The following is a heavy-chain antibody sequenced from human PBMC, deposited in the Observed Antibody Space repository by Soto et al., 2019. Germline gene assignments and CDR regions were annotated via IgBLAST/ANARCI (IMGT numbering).Heavy chain of an antibody. V-gene: IGHV4-4*02. J-gene: IGHJ6*02. Sequence: SETLSVTCAVSGGSIVGSNWWSWVRQPPGKRLEWIGEIYRSGSTKYNPSLKSRVTISVDTSNNQFSLKLTSETAADTAVYYCAGAKHIPTRFPAMDVWGQGTTVTVSS. D-gene: IGHD2-2*02. CDR3: AGAKHIPTRFPAMDV. CDR2: IYRSGST. CDR1: GGSIVGSNW.